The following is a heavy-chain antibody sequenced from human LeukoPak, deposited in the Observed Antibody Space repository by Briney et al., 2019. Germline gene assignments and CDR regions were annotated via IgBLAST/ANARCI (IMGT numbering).Heavy chain of an antibody. CDR3: ARSCLSGDSSGYYCGAFDI. Sequence: ASVKVSCKASGYTFTGYYMHWVRQAPGQGLEWMGWINPNSGGTNYAQKFQGWVTMTRDTSISTAYMELSRLRSDDTAVYYCARSCLSGDSSGYYCGAFDIWGQGTMVTVSS. CDR2: INPNSGGT. J-gene: IGHJ3*02. V-gene: IGHV1-2*04. CDR1: GYTFTGYY. D-gene: IGHD3-22*01.